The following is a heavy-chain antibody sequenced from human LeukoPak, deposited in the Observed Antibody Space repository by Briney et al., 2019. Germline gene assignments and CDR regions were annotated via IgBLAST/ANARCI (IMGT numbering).Heavy chain of an antibody. D-gene: IGHD6-19*01. Sequence: SETLSLTCTVSGGSVSSSSSYWGWLRQPPGKGLEGIGSISYSGSTYYNPSPKSRVTISVDTSKNQFSLKLISVTAADTAVYYCARVGQWLERYYYYYVDVWGKGTTVTVSS. CDR2: ISYSGST. J-gene: IGHJ6*03. V-gene: IGHV4-39*07. CDR1: GGSVSSSSSY. CDR3: ARVGQWLERYYYYYVDV.